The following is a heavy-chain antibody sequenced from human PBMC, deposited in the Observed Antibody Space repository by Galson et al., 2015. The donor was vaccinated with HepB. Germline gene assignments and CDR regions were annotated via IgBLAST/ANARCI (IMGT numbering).Heavy chain of an antibody. J-gene: IGHJ4*02. CDR1: GGALRSYL. CDR3: ARERVGGDFDY. V-gene: IGHV4-59*12. CDR2: INSRGRT. D-gene: IGHD2-2*01. Sequence: SETLSLTCTVSGGALRSYLWTWIRQPPGKGLEWVGYINSRGRTDYNPPLKSRVSISVDTSKKQFSLRLSSVTAADTAVYYCARERVGGDFDYWGQGTLVTVSS.